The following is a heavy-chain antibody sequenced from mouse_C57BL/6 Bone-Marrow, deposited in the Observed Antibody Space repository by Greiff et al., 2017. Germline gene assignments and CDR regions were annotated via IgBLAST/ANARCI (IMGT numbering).Heavy chain of an antibody. CDR2: IYPGDGDT. V-gene: IGHV1-82*01. CDR3: ARYYYGSHDY. J-gene: IGHJ2*01. CDR1: GYAFSSSW. D-gene: IGHD1-1*01. Sequence: QVQLQQSGPELVKPGASVKISCKASGYAFSSSWMNWVKQRPGKGLEWIGRIYPGDGDTNYNGKFKGKATLTADKSSSTAYMQLSSLTSEDSAVYFCARYYYGSHDYWGQGTTLTGSS.